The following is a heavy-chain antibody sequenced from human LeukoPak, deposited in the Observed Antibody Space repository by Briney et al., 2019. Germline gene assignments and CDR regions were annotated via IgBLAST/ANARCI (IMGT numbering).Heavy chain of an antibody. V-gene: IGHV3-23*01. CDR1: GFTFSNYA. D-gene: IGHD3-22*01. CDR3: ARDMYYYDSSGYYKTPYYFDY. Sequence: GGSLRLSCAASGFTFSNYAMTWVRQGPGKGLEWVSAISGGGGSTYYRDSVKGRFTISRDNSKNTLYLQMNSLRAEDTAVYYCARDMYYYDSSGYYKTPYYFDYWGQGTLVTVSS. J-gene: IGHJ4*02. CDR2: ISGGGGST.